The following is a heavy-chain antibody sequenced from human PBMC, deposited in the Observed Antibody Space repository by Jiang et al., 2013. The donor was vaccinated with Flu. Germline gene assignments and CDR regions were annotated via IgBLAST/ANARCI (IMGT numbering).Heavy chain of an antibody. V-gene: IGHV5-10-1*01. CDR3: ARQHSAYCGGDCYSHNWFDP. J-gene: IGHJ5*02. Sequence: EVKKPGESLRISCKGSGYSFTSYWISWVRQMPGKGLEWMGRIDPSDSYTNYSPSFQGHVTISADKSISTAYLQWSSLKASDTAMYYCARQHSAYCGGDCYSHNWFDPWGQGTLVTVSS. CDR2: IDPSDSYT. D-gene: IGHD2-21*01. CDR1: GYSFTSYW.